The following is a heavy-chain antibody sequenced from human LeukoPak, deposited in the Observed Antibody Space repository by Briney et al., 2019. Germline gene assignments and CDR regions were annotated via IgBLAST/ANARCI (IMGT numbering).Heavy chain of an antibody. CDR3: ARAANSFLEWSNVDY. CDR2: INPNSGGT. D-gene: IGHD3-3*01. CDR1: GYTFTGKY. Sequence: ASVKVSCKASGYTFTGKYMHWVRQAPGQGGEGMGWINPNSGGTNYAQKFQGRVTMTRDTSISTAYMELSRLRSDDTAVYYCARAANSFLEWSNVDYWGQGTLVTVSS. J-gene: IGHJ4*02. V-gene: IGHV1-2*02.